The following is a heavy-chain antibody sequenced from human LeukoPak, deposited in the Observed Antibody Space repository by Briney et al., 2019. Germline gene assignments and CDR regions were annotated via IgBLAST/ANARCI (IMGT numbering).Heavy chain of an antibody. D-gene: IGHD5-24*01. CDR2: TNTEGTST. Sequence: GGSLRLSCAASGFTFSSYWMHWVRQAPGKGLVWVSRTNTEGTSTWYADSVKGRFTVSRDNSKNTVYLQMNSLGAEDTAVYYCARDSYNNVDYWGQGTLVTVSS. CDR1: GFTFSSYW. CDR3: ARDSYNNVDY. J-gene: IGHJ4*02. V-gene: IGHV3-74*01.